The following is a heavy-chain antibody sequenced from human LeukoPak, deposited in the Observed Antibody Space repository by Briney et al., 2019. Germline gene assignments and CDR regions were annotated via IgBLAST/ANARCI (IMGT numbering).Heavy chain of an antibody. CDR3: AKGKVNHLGALDY. V-gene: IGHV3-23*01. CDR1: GFTFSSYA. CDR2: ISECGGGSYSGGGT. Sequence: GGSLRLSCAASGFTFSSYAMTWVRQAPGKGLEWVSAISECGGGSYSGGGTYYRDSVKGRFIISKDSSTNTLFLQMSSLRADDTGIYYCAKGKVNHLGALDYWGQGALVTVSS. D-gene: IGHD1-26*01. J-gene: IGHJ4*02.